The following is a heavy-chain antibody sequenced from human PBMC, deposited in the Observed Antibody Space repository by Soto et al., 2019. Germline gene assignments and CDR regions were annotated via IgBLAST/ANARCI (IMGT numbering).Heavy chain of an antibody. CDR1: GGSISSSSYY. V-gene: IGHV4-39*01. J-gene: IGHJ4*02. Sequence: SETLSLTCTVSGGSISSSSYYWGWIRQPPGKGLEWIGSIYYSGITYYNPSLKSRVTISVDTSKNQFSLKLSSVTAADTAVYYCARNSVNYYDSSGYPPGSFDYWGQGTLVTVSS. CDR3: ARNSVNYYDSSGYPPGSFDY. D-gene: IGHD3-22*01. CDR2: IYYSGIT.